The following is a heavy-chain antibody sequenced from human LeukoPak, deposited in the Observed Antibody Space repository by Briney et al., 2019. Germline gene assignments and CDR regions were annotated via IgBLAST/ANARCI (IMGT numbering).Heavy chain of an antibody. D-gene: IGHD6-13*01. CDR2: INHSGST. Sequence: KTSETLSLTCAVYGGSFSGYHWSWIRQPPGKGLEWIGEINHSGSTNYNPSLKSRVTISVDTSKNQFSLKLSSVTAADTAVYYCARGPMYSSSWYTLYNWFDPWGQGTLVTVSS. V-gene: IGHV4-34*01. CDR1: GGSFSGYH. J-gene: IGHJ5*02. CDR3: ARGPMYSSSWYTLYNWFDP.